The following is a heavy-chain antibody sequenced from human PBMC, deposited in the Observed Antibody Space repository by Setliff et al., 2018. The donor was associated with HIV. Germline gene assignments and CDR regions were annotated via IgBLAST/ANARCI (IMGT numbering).Heavy chain of an antibody. J-gene: IGHJ4*02. CDR2: IIPMFGTA. CDR1: GGTFSNSA. Sequence: ASVKVSCKASGGTFSNSAISWVRQAPGQGPEWMGRIIPMFGTANYAQKFQGRVTITADKSTSTAYMELSSLRSEDTAVYYCATRPRDDFWSGFDYWGRGTLVTVSS. D-gene: IGHD3-3*01. V-gene: IGHV1-69*06. CDR3: ATRPRDDFWSGFDY.